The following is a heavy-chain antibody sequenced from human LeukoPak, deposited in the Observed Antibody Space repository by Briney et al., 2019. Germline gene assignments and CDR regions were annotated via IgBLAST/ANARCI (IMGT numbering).Heavy chain of an antibody. CDR1: GFTLSSYA. J-gene: IGHJ4*02. CDR3: ATPFYDCWSGFKSQYYLAY. V-gene: IGHV3-23*01. CDR2: ISGSGGST. D-gene: IGHD3-3*01. Sequence: GGSLRLSCAASGFTLSSYAMSWVRQAPGKGLEWVSAISGSGGSTYYADSVKGRFTISRDNSKNTLYLQMNSLRAEDTAVYYCATPFYDCWSGFKSQYYLAYWGQGTLVTVSS.